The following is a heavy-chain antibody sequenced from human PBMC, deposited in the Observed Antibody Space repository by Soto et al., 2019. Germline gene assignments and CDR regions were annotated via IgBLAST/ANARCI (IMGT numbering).Heavy chain of an antibody. CDR2: IYYSGST. CDR1: GGSISSGGYY. Sequence: QVQLQESGPGLVKPSQTLSLTCTVSGGSISSGGYYWSWIRQHPGKGMEWIGYIYYSGSTYYNPSLKSRVTISVDTSKNQFSLKLSSVTAADTAVYYCARSLDIVATVIDYWGQGTLVTVSS. D-gene: IGHD5-12*01. V-gene: IGHV4-31*03. CDR3: ARSLDIVATVIDY. J-gene: IGHJ4*02.